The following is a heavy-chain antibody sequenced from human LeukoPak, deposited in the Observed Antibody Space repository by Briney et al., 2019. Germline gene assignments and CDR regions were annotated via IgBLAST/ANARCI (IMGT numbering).Heavy chain of an antibody. CDR2: IYYSGST. V-gene: IGHV4-39*01. CDR1: GGSISSSSYY. Sequence: SETLSLTCTVSGGSISSSSYYWGWIRQPPGKGLKWIGSIYYSGSTYYNPSLKSRVTISVDTSKNQFSLKLSSVTAADTAVYYCARVITIFGVVILMYFDYWGQGTLVTVSS. CDR3: ARVITIFGVVILMYFDY. D-gene: IGHD3-3*01. J-gene: IGHJ4*02.